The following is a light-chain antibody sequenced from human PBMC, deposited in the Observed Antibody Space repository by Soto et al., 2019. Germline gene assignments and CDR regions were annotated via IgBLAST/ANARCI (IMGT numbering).Light chain of an antibody. J-gene: IGKJ4*01. Sequence: EIVLTQSPGTLSLSPGEGDTLSCRASQSISSNSLAWYQQKPGQAPRLLIYGASTRATGIPDRFSGSGSGTDFTLTINRLEPEDFAVYYCQQYGSSPLTLGGGTKVDIK. CDR3: QQYGSSPLT. V-gene: IGKV3-20*01. CDR2: GAS. CDR1: QSISSNS.